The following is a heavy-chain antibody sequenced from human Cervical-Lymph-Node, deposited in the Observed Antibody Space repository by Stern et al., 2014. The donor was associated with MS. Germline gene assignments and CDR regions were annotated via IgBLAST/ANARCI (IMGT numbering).Heavy chain of an antibody. Sequence: EQLVESGGGVVQPGRSLRLSCAASGFTFSNYAIHWVRQAPGKGLEWVAVISYDGSNKYYVDSVKGRFTISRDNSKSTLYLQMNSLRAEDTAVYYCGGGYCRSTSCYYGVDVWGQGTTVTVSS. V-gene: IGHV3-30-3*01. CDR1: GFTFSNYA. CDR2: ISYDGSNK. J-gene: IGHJ6*02. D-gene: IGHD2-2*01. CDR3: GGGYCRSTSCYYGVDV.